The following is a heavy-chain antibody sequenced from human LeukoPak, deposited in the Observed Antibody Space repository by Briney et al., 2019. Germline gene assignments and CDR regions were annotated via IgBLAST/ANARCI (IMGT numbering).Heavy chain of an antibody. CDR2: IQLSGNT. V-gene: IGHV4-4*09. J-gene: IGHJ5*02. D-gene: IGHD1-1*01. Sequence: TSETLSLSCTVSGDSFSSFSWSWIRQPAGKGLEWIGYIQLSGNTNYNPALKSRVSISLDTSKNQFSLHLRSVTAADTAVYYCARLIRNWNDHFDPWGQGTLVTVFS. CDR1: GDSFSSFS. CDR3: ARLIRNWNDHFDP.